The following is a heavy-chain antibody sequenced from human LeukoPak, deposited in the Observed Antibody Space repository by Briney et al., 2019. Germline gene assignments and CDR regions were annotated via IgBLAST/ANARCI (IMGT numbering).Heavy chain of an antibody. J-gene: IGHJ4*02. Sequence: GASVKVSCKVSGYTLTEISMHWVRQAPGKGLEWMGGIIPIFGTANYAQKFQGRVTITADESTSTAYMELSSLRSEDTAVYYCAREHDLGGGGGGYWGQGTLVTVSS. CDR3: AREHDLGGGGGGY. V-gene: IGHV1-69*13. CDR1: GYTLTEIS. D-gene: IGHD4-23*01. CDR2: IIPIFGTA.